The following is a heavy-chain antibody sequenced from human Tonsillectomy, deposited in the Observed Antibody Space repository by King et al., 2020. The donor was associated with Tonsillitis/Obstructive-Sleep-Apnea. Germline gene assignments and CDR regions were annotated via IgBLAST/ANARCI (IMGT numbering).Heavy chain of an antibody. D-gene: IGHD6-19*01. CDR2: IYSSGST. CDR3: ARGNSGWHYFDY. Sequence: VQLQESGPGLVKPSQTVSLTCTVSGGSITSGVYYWSWIRQHPGKGLEWIGYIYSSGSTYYNPSLKSRPTISVDTSKKQFCLKLSSVTAADTAVYSCARGNSGWHYFDYWGQGILVTVSS. V-gene: IGHV4-31*03. CDR1: GGSITSGVYY. J-gene: IGHJ4*02.